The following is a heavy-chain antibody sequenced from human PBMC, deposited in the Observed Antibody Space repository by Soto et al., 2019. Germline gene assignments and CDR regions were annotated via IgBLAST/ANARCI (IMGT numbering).Heavy chain of an antibody. D-gene: IGHD2-21*02. Sequence: QVQLVQSGAAVKKPGSSVKVSCKASGGTFSSYTISWVRQAPGQGLEWMGRIIPILGIANYAQKFKGRVTITADKSTSPAYMELSSLRSEDTAVYYCARDPPIVVVTADYYCYGMDVWGQGTTVTVSS. J-gene: IGHJ6*02. CDR2: IIPILGIA. CDR1: GGTFSSYT. CDR3: ARDPPIVVVTADYYCYGMDV. V-gene: IGHV1-69*08.